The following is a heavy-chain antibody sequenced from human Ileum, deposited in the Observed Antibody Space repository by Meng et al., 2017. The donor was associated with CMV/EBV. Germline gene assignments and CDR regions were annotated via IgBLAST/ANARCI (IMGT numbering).Heavy chain of an antibody. J-gene: IGHJ4*02. CDR3: ARGIDY. V-gene: IGHV1-18*01. CDR1: GYTFTSQG. CDR2: INTNNGNT. Sequence: DKLVRFGGGVKRPGASVKVSCKASGYTFTSQGITWVRQAPGQGLEWMGWINTNNGNTNYAWKFQGRVTMTTDTSTSTGYMELRSLRSDDTAVYYCARGIDYWGQGTLVTVSS.